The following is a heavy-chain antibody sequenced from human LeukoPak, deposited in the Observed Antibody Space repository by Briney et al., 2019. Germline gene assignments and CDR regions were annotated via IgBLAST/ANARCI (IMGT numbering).Heavy chain of an antibody. CDR1: GGSISSSSYY. CDR3: ARHGYSSSSWSLYYYYGMDV. J-gene: IGHJ6*02. CDR2: IYYSGST. V-gene: IGHV4-39*01. D-gene: IGHD6-13*01. Sequence: SVTLSLTCTVSGGSISSSSYYWGWIRQPPGKGLEWIGSIYYSGSTYYNPSLKSRVTISVDTSKNHFSLKLSSVTAADTAVYYCARHGYSSSSWSLYYYYGMDVWGQGTTVTVSS.